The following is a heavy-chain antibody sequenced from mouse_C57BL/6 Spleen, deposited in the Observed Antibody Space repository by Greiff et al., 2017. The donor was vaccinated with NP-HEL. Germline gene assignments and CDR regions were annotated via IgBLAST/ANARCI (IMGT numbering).Heavy chain of an antibody. Sequence: QVQLQQSGAELVRPGTSVKVSCKASGYAFTNYLIEWVKQRPGQGLEWIGVINPGSGGTNYNEKFKGKATLTADKSSSTAYIQLSSLTSEDSAVYFCARSPGSPGDYWGQGTTLTVSS. CDR3: ARSPGSPGDY. D-gene: IGHD1-1*01. V-gene: IGHV1-54*01. CDR1: GYAFTNYL. J-gene: IGHJ2*01. CDR2: INPGSGGT.